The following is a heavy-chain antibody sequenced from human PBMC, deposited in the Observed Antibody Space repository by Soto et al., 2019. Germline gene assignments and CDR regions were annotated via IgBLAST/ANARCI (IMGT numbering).Heavy chain of an antibody. Sequence: EVQLVESGGGLVKPGGSLRLSCAASGFSLSDYSMNWIRQAPGKGLEWVASISSSSSFIHSAESMKGRFTISRDNAKNSLYLQMNCRSAEDTAVYYCAGSSDDGRDNGGQGPLVTVSS. D-gene: IGHD1-26*01. V-gene: IGHV3-21*01. CDR1: GFSLSDYS. CDR3: AGSSDDGRDN. J-gene: IGHJ4*02. CDR2: ISSSSSFI.